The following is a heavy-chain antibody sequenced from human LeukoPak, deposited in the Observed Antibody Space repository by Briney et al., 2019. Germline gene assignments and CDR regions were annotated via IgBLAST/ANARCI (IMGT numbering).Heavy chain of an antibody. J-gene: IGHJ3*02. CDR2: ISGSGLST. CDR3: AKGPYYYDSSGYSDAFDI. CDR1: GFTFSTYA. Sequence: GGSLRLSCAASGFTFSTYAMSWVRQAPGKGLEWVSGISGSGLSTSYADSVKGRFTISRDNSKNTLYLQMNSLRAEDTAVYYCAKGPYYYDSSGYSDAFDIWGQGTMVTVSS. D-gene: IGHD3-22*01. V-gene: IGHV3-23*01.